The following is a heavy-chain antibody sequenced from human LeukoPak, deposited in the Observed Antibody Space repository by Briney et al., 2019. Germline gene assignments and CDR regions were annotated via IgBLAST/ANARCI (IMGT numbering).Heavy chain of an antibody. Sequence: SETLSLTCAVYGGSFSGYYWSWIRQPPGKGLEWIGEINHSGSTNYNPSLKSRVTISVDTSKNQFSLKLSSVTAADTAVYYCARLYRSGGKTDFDYWGQGTLVTVSS. J-gene: IGHJ4*02. V-gene: IGHV4-34*01. CDR2: INHSGST. CDR3: ARLYRSGGKTDFDY. D-gene: IGHD2-15*01. CDR1: GGSFSGYY.